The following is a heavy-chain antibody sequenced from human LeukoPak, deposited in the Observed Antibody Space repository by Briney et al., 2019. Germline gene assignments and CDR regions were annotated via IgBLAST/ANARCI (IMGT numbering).Heavy chain of an antibody. V-gene: IGHV4-39*01. CDR1: GGSISSSSYY. D-gene: IGHD6-19*01. CDR3: ARRIAVESDFDY. Sequence: SETLSLTCTVSGGSISSSSYYWGWIRQPRGKGREWIGSIYYSGSTYYNPSRKSRVTISVNTAKNQFSLKLSSVTAADTAVYYCARRIAVESDFDYWGQGTLVTVSS. CDR2: IYYSGST. J-gene: IGHJ4*02.